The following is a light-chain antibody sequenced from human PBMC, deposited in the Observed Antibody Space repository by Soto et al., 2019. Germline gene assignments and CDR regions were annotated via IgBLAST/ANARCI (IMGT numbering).Light chain of an antibody. CDR3: QHRVNWPT. V-gene: IGKV3-15*01. Sequence: EIVMTQSPATLSVSPGERATLSCRASQSVSSNLAWYQQKPGQAPRLLIYGASTRATGIPARFSGSGSGTEFTLTISSLEPEDFAVYYCQHRVNWPTFGGGTKVEIK. CDR2: GAS. CDR1: QSVSSN. J-gene: IGKJ4*01.